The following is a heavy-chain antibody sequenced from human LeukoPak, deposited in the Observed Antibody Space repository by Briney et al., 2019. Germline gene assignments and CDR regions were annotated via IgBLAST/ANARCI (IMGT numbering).Heavy chain of an antibody. D-gene: IGHD3-10*01. CDR2: INHSGST. J-gene: IGHJ5*02. CDR1: GGSFSDSY. V-gene: IGHV4-34*01. Sequence: PSETLSLTCAVYGGSFSDSYWSCIRQPPGKGLEWIGEINHSGSTNYNPSLKSRVTISVDTSKNQFSLKLSSVTAADTAVYYCASYYYGSGSNNWFDPWGQGTLVTVSS. CDR3: ASYYYGSGSNNWFDP.